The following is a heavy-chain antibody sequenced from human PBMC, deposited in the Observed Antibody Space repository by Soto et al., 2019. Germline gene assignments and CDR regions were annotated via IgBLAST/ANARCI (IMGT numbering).Heavy chain of an antibody. CDR2: VKDGGHT. J-gene: IGHJ4*02. Sequence: QVQLQQWGAGLLKPSETLSLNCAVTGGSLSGYYWSWIRQPPGRGLEWIGEVKDGGHTNYSPSLRGRVTIASDASNSQLSRRLNSVTAADTGVYYCARGQEGVVATHWDQGSLVTVSS. CDR3: ARGQEGVVATH. D-gene: IGHD5-12*01. V-gene: IGHV4-34*01. CDR1: GGSLSGYY.